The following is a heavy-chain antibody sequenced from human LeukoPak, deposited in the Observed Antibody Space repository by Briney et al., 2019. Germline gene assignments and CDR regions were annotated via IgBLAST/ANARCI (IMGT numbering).Heavy chain of an antibody. D-gene: IGHD5-18*01. CDR1: GGSISSGDYY. CDR2: IYYSGST. J-gene: IGHJ4*02. Sequence: SETLSLTCTVSGGSISSGDYYWSWIRQPPGKGLEWIGYIYYSGSTYYNPSLKSRVTISVDTSKNQFSLKLSSVTAADTAVYYCARGGRGYSYGSFDYWGQGTLVTVPS. V-gene: IGHV4-30-4*01. CDR3: ARGGRGYSYGSFDY.